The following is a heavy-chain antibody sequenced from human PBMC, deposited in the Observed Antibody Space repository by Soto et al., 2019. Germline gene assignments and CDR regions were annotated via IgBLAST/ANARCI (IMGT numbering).Heavy chain of an antibody. D-gene: IGHD3-3*01. CDR1: GGIFTASA. J-gene: IGHJ6*02. CDR2: INPNSGGT. CDR3: AREVGDDFWSGNGDYYYGMDV. Sequence: GASVKVSCKSSGGIFTASAISWVRQAPGQGLEWMGWINPNSGGTNYAQKFQGWVTMTRDTSISTAYMELSRLRSDDTAVYYCAREVGDDFWSGNGDYYYGMDVWGQGTTVTVSS. V-gene: IGHV1-2*04.